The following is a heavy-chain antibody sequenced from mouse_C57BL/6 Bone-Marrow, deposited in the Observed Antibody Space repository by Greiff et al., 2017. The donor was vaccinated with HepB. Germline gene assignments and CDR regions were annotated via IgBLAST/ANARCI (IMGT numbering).Heavy chain of an antibody. V-gene: IGHV6-3*01. CDR3: TGLRSTMVTTTLYYFDY. CDR2: IRLKSDNYAT. CDR1: GFTFSNYW. Sequence: EVMLVESGGGLVQPGGSMKLSCVASGFTFSNYWMNWVRQSPEKGLEWVAQIRLKSDNYATHYAESVKGRFTISRDDSKSSVYLQMNNLRAEDTGIYYCTGLRSTMVTTTLYYFDYWGQGTTLTVSS. J-gene: IGHJ2*01. D-gene: IGHD2-2*01.